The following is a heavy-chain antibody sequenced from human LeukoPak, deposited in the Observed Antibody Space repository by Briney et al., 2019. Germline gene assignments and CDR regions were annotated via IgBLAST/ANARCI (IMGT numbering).Heavy chain of an antibody. CDR1: GFTFSSYA. J-gene: IGHJ4*02. Sequence: GRSLRLSCAASGFTFSSYAMHWVRQAPGKGLEWVAVISYDGSNKYYADSVKGRFTISRDNARNSLFLQMNSLRAEDTAIYYCARDRPLSGYDFDSWGRGTLVTVSS. CDR2: ISYDGSNK. D-gene: IGHD5-12*01. V-gene: IGHV3-30-3*01. CDR3: ARDRPLSGYDFDS.